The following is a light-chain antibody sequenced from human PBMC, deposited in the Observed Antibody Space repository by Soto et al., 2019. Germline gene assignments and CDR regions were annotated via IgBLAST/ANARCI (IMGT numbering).Light chain of an antibody. CDR1: QSVSSN. Sequence: EIVLTQSPGTLSASPGERATLSCRASQSVSSNLAWYQQKPGQAPRLLIYGASSRATGIPDRFSGSGSGTDFTLTISRLEPEDFAVYYCQQYGSSHWTFGQGTKVDI. J-gene: IGKJ1*01. CDR3: QQYGSSHWT. CDR2: GAS. V-gene: IGKV3-20*01.